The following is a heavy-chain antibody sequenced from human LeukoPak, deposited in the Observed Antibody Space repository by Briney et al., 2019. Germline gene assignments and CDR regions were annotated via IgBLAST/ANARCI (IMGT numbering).Heavy chain of an antibody. Sequence: GGSLRLSCAASGFTFSSYSMNWVRQAPGKGLEWVSSISSSSYIYYADSVKGRFTISRDNAKNSLYLQMNSLRVEDTAVYYCAKDLAEYSGSPSWFDPWGQGTLVTVSS. J-gene: IGHJ5*02. CDR3: AKDLAEYSGSPSWFDP. CDR1: GFTFSSYS. V-gene: IGHV3-21*04. CDR2: ISSSSYI. D-gene: IGHD1-26*01.